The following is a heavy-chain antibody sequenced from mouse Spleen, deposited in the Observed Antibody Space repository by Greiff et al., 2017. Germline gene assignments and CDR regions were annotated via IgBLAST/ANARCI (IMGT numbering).Heavy chain of an antibody. J-gene: IGHJ2*01. CDR3: ARMVATEEVNY. CDR2: IYPGDGDT. Sequence: QVQLKQSGPELVKPGASVKISCKASGYAFSSSWMNWVKQRPGKGLEWIGRIYPGDGDTNYNGKFKGKATLTADKSSSTAYMQLSSLTSEDSAVYFCARMVATEEVNYWGQGTTLTVSS. CDR1: GYAFSSSW. V-gene: IGHV1-82*01. D-gene: IGHD1-1*02.